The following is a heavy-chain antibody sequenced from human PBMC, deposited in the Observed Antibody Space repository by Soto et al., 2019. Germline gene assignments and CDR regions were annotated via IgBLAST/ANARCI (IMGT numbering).Heavy chain of an antibody. V-gene: IGHV4-34*01. CDR2: INHSGST. Sequence: SETLSLTCAVYGGSFSGYYWSWIRQPPGKGLEWIGEINHSGSTNYNPSLKSRVTISVDTSKNQFSLKLSSVTAADTAVYYCARGRGVTMVRGAYYIDYFDYWGQGTLVTVSS. CDR3: ARGRGVTMVRGAYYIDYFDY. CDR1: GGSFSGYY. D-gene: IGHD3-10*01. J-gene: IGHJ4*02.